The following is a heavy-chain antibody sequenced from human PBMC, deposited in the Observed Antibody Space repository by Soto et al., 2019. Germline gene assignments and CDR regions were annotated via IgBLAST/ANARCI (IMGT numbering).Heavy chain of an antibody. Sequence: SETLSLTCTVSGGSVSGVDYFWSWIRQSSGKGLEWIGYIYYTGITHLNPSLKSRLTMAVDTSKNEFSLKLTSVSAADTAVYFCAREERKGIISWFDPWGQGTPVTV. CDR3: AREERKGIISWFDP. V-gene: IGHV4-30-4*01. CDR2: IYYTGIT. D-gene: IGHD2-21*01. CDR1: GGSVSGVDYF. J-gene: IGHJ5*02.